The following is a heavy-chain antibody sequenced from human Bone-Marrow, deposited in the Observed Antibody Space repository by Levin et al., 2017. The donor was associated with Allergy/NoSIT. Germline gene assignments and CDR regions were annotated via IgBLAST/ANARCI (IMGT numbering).Heavy chain of an antibody. D-gene: IGHD3-10*01. CDR3: KRDRGGWGQFYFDY. Sequence: GESLKISCAASGFTFSAFGMHWVRQAPGRGLEWVAVIWYDGSHKFYADSVKGRFTIPRDNSKNPLYLQMNSLRAEDSAVDYCKRDRGGWGQFYFDYWGQGILVTVSS. V-gene: IGHV3-33*01. J-gene: IGHJ4*02. CDR2: IWYDGSHK. CDR1: GFTFSAFG.